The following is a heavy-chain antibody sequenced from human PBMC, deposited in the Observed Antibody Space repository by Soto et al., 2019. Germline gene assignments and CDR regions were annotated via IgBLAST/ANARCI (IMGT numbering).Heavy chain of an antibody. CDR1: GGSISSYY. CDR2: IYYSGST. V-gene: IGHV4-59*01. J-gene: IGHJ5*02. D-gene: IGHD2-2*01. Sequence: ETLSLTCTVSGGSISSYYWSWIRQPPGKGLEWIGYIYYSGSTNYNPSLKSRVTISVDTSKNQFSLKLSSVTAADTAVYYCARAGGVVPAAIRWFDPWGQGTLVTVSS. CDR3: ARAGGVVPAAIRWFDP.